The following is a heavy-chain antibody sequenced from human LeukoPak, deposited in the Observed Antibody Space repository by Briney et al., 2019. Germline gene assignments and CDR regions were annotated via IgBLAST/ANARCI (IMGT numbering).Heavy chain of an antibody. CDR1: GFTFRSSA. V-gene: IGHV3-66*01. D-gene: IGHD2-2*02. Sequence: TGGSLRLSCAASGFTFRSSAMSWVRQAPGKGLEWVSVIYSGGSTYYADSVKGRFTISRDNSKNTLYLQMNSLRAEDTAVYYCARGGVPAAIPRGMDVWGQGTTVTVSS. J-gene: IGHJ6*02. CDR3: ARGGVPAAIPRGMDV. CDR2: IYSGGST.